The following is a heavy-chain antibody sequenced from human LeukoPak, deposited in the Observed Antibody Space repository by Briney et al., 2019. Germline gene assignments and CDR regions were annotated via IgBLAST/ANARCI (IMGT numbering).Heavy chain of an antibody. CDR2: IYYSGST. J-gene: IGHJ4*02. CDR1: GGSISSSSYY. Sequence: SETLSLTCTASGGSISSSSYYWGWIRQPPGKGLEWIGSIYYSGSTYYNPSLKSRVTISVDTSKNQFSLKLSSVTAADTAVYYCASLRPTYYYDSSGYRYWGQGTLVTVSS. D-gene: IGHD3-22*01. CDR3: ASLRPTYYYDSSGYRY. V-gene: IGHV4-39*07.